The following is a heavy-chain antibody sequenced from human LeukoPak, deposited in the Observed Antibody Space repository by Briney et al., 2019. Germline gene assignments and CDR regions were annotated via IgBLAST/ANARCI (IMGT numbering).Heavy chain of an antibody. CDR2: THSSGGT. CDR3: IVFGDSNH. J-gene: IGHJ5*02. D-gene: IGHD4-17*01. V-gene: IGHV3-53*01. CDR1: GFTGSHNY. Sequence: GGSLRLSCAASGFTGSHNYMSWVRQAPGKGLEWVSATHSSGGTYYADSVKGRFTISRDTSKNTLYLQINSLSVEDTAVYYCIVFGDSNHWGQGTLVIVSS.